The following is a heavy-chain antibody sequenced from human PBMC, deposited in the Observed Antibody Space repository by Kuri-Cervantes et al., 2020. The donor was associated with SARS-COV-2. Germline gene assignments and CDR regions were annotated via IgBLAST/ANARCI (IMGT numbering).Heavy chain of an antibody. CDR1: GGSIKNYF. D-gene: IGHD3-22*01. CDR3: ARGGTYYYDRSGFDWFDP. Sequence: SETLSLTCTVSGGSIKNYFWTWVRQSPGKGLEWIGHIYSTGATNYNPSLKSRVAISLDTSKSQFSLKLNSVTAADTALYYCARGGTYYYDRSGFDWFDPWGQGTLVTVSS. CDR2: IYSTGAT. J-gene: IGHJ5*02. V-gene: IGHV4-59*01.